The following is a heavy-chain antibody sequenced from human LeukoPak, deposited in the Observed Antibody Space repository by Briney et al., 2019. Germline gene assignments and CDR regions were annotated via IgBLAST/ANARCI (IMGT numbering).Heavy chain of an antibody. CDR2: SRNKASSYTT. CDR3: GRIAISANNGMDV. J-gene: IGHJ6*02. V-gene: IGHV3-72*01. D-gene: IGHD1/OR15-1a*01. Sequence: PGGSQRLSCAASGFKFRDHYIDWVRQAPGKGLEWVGRSRNKASSYTTEYAASVEGRFTISRDVSESSLYLQMNSLRTEDTAVYYCGRIAISANNGMDVWGQGTTVTVSS. CDR1: GFKFRDHY.